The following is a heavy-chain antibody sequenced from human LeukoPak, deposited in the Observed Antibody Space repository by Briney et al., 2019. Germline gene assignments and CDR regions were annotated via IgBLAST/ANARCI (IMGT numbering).Heavy chain of an antibody. V-gene: IGHV3-7*01. D-gene: IGHD6-13*01. CDR3: ARDGTAAGLYFDL. J-gene: IGHJ4*01. Sequence: GGSLRLSCAASGFTFSNAWMNWVRQAPGKGLEWVASIRQDGGEKSYVDSVKGRFTISRDNTKRSLYLQMSSLRAEDTAVYYCARDGTAAGLYFDLWGQGTLVTVSS. CDR1: GFTFSNAW. CDR2: IRQDGGEK.